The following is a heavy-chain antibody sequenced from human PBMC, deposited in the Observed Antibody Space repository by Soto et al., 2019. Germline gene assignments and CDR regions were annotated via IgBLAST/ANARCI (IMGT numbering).Heavy chain of an antibody. Sequence: ASVKVSCKASGYTFTGYYIHWVRQAPGQGLEWMGWINPNSGGTNYAQKFQGGVTMTRDTSISTAYMELSRLRSDDTAVYYCARDTGRGHFDYWGQGTLVTVSS. J-gene: IGHJ4*02. CDR1: GYTFTGYY. D-gene: IGHD3-10*01. CDR2: INPNSGGT. CDR3: ARDTGRGHFDY. V-gene: IGHV1-2*02.